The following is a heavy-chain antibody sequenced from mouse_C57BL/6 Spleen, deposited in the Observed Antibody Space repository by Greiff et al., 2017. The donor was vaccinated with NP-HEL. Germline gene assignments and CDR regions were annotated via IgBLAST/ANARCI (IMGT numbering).Heavy chain of an antibody. CDR2: INPNNGGT. CDR3: ARSRRDYSYCFDY. J-gene: IGHJ2*01. CDR1: GYTFTDYN. Sequence: VQLQQSGPELVKPGASVKIPCKASGYTFTDYNMDWVKQSHGKSLEWIGDINPNNGGTIYNQKFKGKATLTVDKSSSTAYMELRSLTSEDTAVYYCARSRRDYSYCFDYWGQGTTLTVSS. V-gene: IGHV1-18*01. D-gene: IGHD1-1*01.